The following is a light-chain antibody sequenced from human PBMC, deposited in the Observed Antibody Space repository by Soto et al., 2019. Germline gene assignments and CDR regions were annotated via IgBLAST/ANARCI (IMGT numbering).Light chain of an antibody. V-gene: IGKV1-9*01. Sequence: DIQLTQSPSFLSASVGDRVTITCRASQGISSYLAWYQLKPGKAPKVLIYAASTLQSGVPSRFSGSGYGTEFTLTISSLQPEDFATYYCHQLNSYPLTFGGGTTAEI. CDR3: HQLNSYPLT. CDR2: AAS. CDR1: QGISSY. J-gene: IGKJ4*01.